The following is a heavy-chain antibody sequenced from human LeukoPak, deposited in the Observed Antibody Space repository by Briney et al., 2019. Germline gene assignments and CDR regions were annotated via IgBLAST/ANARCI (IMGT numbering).Heavy chain of an antibody. Sequence: ASVKVSCKASGYTFTSYDINWVRQATGQGLEWMGWMNPNSGNTGYSQNFQGRVTMTSNTSISTPYRELSSLRSEDTAVYYCARTGGYSYGYAGWFDPWGQGTLVTVSS. CDR3: ARTGGYSYGYAGWFDP. V-gene: IGHV1-8*01. J-gene: IGHJ5*02. CDR1: GYTFTSYD. CDR2: MNPNSGNT. D-gene: IGHD5-18*01.